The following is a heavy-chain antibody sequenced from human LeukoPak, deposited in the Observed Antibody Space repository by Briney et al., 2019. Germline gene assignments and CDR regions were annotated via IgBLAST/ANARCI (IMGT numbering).Heavy chain of an antibody. V-gene: IGHV4-61*05. CDR1: GGSISSSSYY. J-gene: IGHJ3*02. CDR2: IYYSGST. D-gene: IGHD6-19*01. Sequence: SETLSLTCTVSGGSISSSSYYWGWIRQPPGKGLEWIGYIYYSGSTNYNPSLKSRVTISVDTSKNQFSLKLSSVTAADTAVYYCARGLDSSGWYGAFDIWGQGTMVTVSS. CDR3: ARGLDSSGWYGAFDI.